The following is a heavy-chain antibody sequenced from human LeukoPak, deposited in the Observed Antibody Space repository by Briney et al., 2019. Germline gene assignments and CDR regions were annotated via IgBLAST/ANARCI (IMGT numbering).Heavy chain of an antibody. Sequence: ASVMVSCWASGYTFTGYYVHGVRQAPGQGLEGRGWINPNSGGTNFAQKFQGRVTMTRDTSMSTAYMELSRLKPDDTAVYYCSRDSGYCSGGSCWYFDFWGQGTLVTVSS. CDR2: INPNSGGT. V-gene: IGHV1-2*02. CDR1: GYTFTGYY. CDR3: SRDSGYCSGGSCWYFDF. J-gene: IGHJ4*02. D-gene: IGHD2-15*01.